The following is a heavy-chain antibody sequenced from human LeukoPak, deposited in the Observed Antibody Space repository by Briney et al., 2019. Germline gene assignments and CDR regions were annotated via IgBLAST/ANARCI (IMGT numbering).Heavy chain of an antibody. CDR1: GFTFNHYW. V-gene: IGHV3-74*01. J-gene: IGHJ6*03. CDR3: ARARRITMLRGVVIRERFYYYMDV. D-gene: IGHD3-10*01. CDR2: INTDGSST. Sequence: GGSLRLSCAASGFTFNHYWMHWVSHTPGKWLVWVSRINTDGSSTSYADSVKGRFTISRDNAKNTLFLQMNRLRAEDTAVYYCARARRITMLRGVVIRERFYYYMDVWGKGTTVTISS.